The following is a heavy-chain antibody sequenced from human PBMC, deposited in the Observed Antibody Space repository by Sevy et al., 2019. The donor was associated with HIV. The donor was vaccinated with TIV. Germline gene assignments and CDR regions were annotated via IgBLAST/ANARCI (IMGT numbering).Heavy chain of an antibody. V-gene: IGHV3-21*01. CDR2: ISSLSNYI. CDR3: ARDYSNSWYGMDV. Sequence: GGSLRLSCAASGFTFSTYTMNWVRQAPGKGLEWVSSISSLSNYIYYADLVRGRLTISRDNAKNSVYLQMNSLRAEDTAVYYCARDYSNSWYGMDVWGQGTTVTVSS. D-gene: IGHD4-4*01. CDR1: GFTFSTYT. J-gene: IGHJ6*02.